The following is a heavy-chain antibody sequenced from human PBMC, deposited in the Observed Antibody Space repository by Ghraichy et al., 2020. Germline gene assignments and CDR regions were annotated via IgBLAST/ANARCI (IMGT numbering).Heavy chain of an antibody. V-gene: IGHV3-7*01. CDR3: ARVQQLASPIYYYYYYGMDV. J-gene: IGHJ6*02. CDR1: GFTFSSYW. D-gene: IGHD6-13*01. Sequence: GGSLRLSCVASGFTFSSYWMSWVRQAPGKGLEWVANIKQDGSEKYHVDSVKGRFTISRDNAKNSLYLQMNSLRAEDTTVYYCARVQQLASPIYYYYYYGMDVWGQGTTVTVSS. CDR2: IKQDGSEK.